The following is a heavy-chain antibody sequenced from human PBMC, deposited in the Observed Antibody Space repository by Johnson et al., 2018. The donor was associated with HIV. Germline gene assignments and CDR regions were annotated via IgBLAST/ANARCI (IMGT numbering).Heavy chain of an antibody. Sequence: VKGLDWVSLISSDDTTYYADSVKGRFTISRDTSKNTLYVQMNGLRAEDSAVYYCATGSLVVVGADGLLQLHDAFDIWGRGTKVTVSS. J-gene: IGHJ3*02. CDR2: ISSDDTT. V-gene: IGHV3-53*01. D-gene: IGHD2-15*01. CDR3: ATGSLVVVGADGLLQLHDAFDI.